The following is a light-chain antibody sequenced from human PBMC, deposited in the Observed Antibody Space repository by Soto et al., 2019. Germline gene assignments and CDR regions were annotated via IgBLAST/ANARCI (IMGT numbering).Light chain of an antibody. Sequence: QSVLTQPASVSGSPGQSITIPCTGTSSDVGGFNSVSWYQLRPGTAPKLILYDVVDRPSGVSYRFSGSKSGNTVSLTISGLQAADEADYFCSSYTSTMTNVFGSGTKVTVL. V-gene: IGLV2-14*03. CDR3: SSYTSTMTNV. CDR1: SSDVGGFNS. CDR2: DVV. J-gene: IGLJ1*01.